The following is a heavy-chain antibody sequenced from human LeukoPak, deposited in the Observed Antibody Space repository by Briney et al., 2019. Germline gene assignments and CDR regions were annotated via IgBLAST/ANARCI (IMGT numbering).Heavy chain of an antibody. CDR2: ISSDGSTT. D-gene: IGHD6-13*01. CDR1: GFTFSTSW. V-gene: IGHV3-74*01. J-gene: IGHJ4*02. Sequence: GGSLRLSCATSGFTFSTSWMHWIRQAPGKGLVWVSRISSDGSTTTYADSVKGRFTISRDNAKNTLYLQMNSLRVEDTAVYYCVRVRSSSWYDYWGQGALVTVSS. CDR3: VRVRSSSWYDY.